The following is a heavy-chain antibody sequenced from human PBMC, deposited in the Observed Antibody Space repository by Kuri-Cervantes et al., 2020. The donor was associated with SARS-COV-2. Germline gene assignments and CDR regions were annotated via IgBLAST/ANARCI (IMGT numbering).Heavy chain of an antibody. J-gene: IGHJ4*02. Sequence: GESLKISCAASGFTVSSNYMSWVRQAPGKGLEWVAVISYDGSNKYYADSVKGRFTISRDNSKNTLYLQMNSLRAEDTAVYYCARDRRGGWLQLLGGDYWGQGTLVTVSS. D-gene: IGHD5-24*01. CDR1: GFTVSSNY. V-gene: IGHV3-30*01. CDR3: ARDRRGGWLQLLGGDY. CDR2: ISYDGSNK.